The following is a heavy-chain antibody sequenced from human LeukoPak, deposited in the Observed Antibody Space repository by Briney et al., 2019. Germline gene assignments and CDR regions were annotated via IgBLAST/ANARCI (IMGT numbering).Heavy chain of an antibody. J-gene: IGHJ4*02. CDR3: ARGPVVVEPGVYYFDY. V-gene: IGHV4-34*01. D-gene: IGHD2-15*01. CDR1: GGSFSGYY. CDR2: INHSGST. Sequence: PSETLSLTCAVHGGSFSGYYWSWIRQPPGKGLEWIGEINHSGSTNYNPSLKSRVTISVDTSKNQFSLKLSSVTAADTAVYYCARGPVVVEPGVYYFDYWGQGTLVTVSS.